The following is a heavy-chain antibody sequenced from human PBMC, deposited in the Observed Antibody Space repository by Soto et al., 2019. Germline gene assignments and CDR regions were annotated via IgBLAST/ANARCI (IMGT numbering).Heavy chain of an antibody. Sequence: GGSLRLSCAASGFTFSSYSMNWVRQAPGKGLEWVSSISSSSSYIYYADSVKGRFTISRDNAKNSLYLQMNSLRAEDTAVYYCARLRSSSSGGYYYYYGMDVWGQGTTVTVSS. CDR1: GFTFSSYS. CDR3: ARLRSSSSGGYYYYYGMDV. V-gene: IGHV3-21*01. D-gene: IGHD6-6*01. CDR2: ISSSSSYI. J-gene: IGHJ6*02.